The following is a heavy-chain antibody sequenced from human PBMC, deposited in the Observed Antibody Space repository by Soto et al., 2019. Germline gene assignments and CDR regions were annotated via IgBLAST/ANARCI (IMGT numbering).Heavy chain of an antibody. CDR3: AADLPDWGACAFDY. CDR1: RFPFYTPR. CDR2: IKSKNNGGTI. Sequence: PGGCLRLPRAPSRFPFYTPRLDPGPHTPGKGLEWVGRIKSKNNGGTIDYAAPVEGRFTISRDDSKDTVYLEMNSLKTEDTAVYYCAADLPDWGACAFDYWGQGIXVTVSS. V-gene: IGHV3-15*07. D-gene: IGHD3-16*01. J-gene: IGHJ4*02.